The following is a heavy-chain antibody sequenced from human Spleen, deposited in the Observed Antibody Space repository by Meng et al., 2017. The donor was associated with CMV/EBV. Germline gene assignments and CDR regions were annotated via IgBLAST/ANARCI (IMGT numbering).Heavy chain of an antibody. CDR1: GYTFTGYY. D-gene: IGHD2-15*01. V-gene: IGHV1-2*02. CDR2: INPDSGGT. CDR3: ARCRGGSCYHAFDI. J-gene: IGHJ3*02. Sequence: ASVKVSCKASGYTFTGYYLHWVRQAPGQGLEWMGWINPDSGGTNYAQKFPGRVTMTTDTSITTAYMELSRLRSDDTAVFYCARCRGGSCYHAFDIWGQGTMVTVS.